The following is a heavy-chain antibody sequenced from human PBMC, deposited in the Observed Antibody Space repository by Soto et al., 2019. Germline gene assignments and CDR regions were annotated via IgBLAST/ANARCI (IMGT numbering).Heavy chain of an antibody. V-gene: IGHV3-23*01. CDR1: GFSFDSYA. CDR3: ARWSYLDY. D-gene: IGHD3-3*01. J-gene: IGHJ4*02. CDR2: ISGSDGKT. Sequence: GGSLRLSCAASGFSFDSYALSWVRQAPGKGLEWVSTISGSDGKTFYADSVKGRFSISRDTSQSTLYLQMNSLRADDTAMYYCARWSYLDYWGQGTRVTVSS.